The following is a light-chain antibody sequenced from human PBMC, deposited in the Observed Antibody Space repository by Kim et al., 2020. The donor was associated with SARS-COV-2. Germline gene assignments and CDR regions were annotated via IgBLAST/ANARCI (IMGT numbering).Light chain of an antibody. CDR3: QSYGSSLSGSGV. V-gene: IGLV1-40*01. J-gene: IGLJ1*01. CDR2: GNS. CDR1: SSNIGAGYD. Sequence: QAVVTQPPSVSGAPGQRVTISCTGSSSNIGAGYDVHWYQQLPGTAPKLLIYGNSNRPSGVPDRFSGSKSGTSASLAITGLQAEDEADYYCQSYGSSLSGSGVFGTGTKVTVL.